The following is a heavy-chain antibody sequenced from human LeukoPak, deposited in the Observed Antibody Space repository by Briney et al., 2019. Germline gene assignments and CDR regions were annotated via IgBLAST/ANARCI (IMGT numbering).Heavy chain of an antibody. CDR1: GFTFSSYW. V-gene: IGHV3-7*01. J-gene: IGHJ4*02. CDR2: IKQDGSEK. Sequence: PGGSLRLSCAASGFTFSSYWMSWVRQAPGKGLEWVANIKQDGSEKYYVDPVKDRFTISRDNAKNTLYLQMNGLRAEDTAVYYCSRSAYYDGSGNYYDYWGQGTLVTVSS. D-gene: IGHD3-22*01. CDR3: SRSAYYDGSGNYYDY.